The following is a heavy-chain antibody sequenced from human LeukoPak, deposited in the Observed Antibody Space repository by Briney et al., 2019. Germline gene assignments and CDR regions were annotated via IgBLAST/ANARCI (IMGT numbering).Heavy chain of an antibody. Sequence: ASVKVSCKASGYTFTSYGISWVRQAAGQGLEWMGWISAYNGNTNYAQKLQGRVTMTTDTSTSTAYMELRSLRADDTAVYYCAREEPVDGRGYYYGMDVWGKGTTVTVSS. CDR2: ISAYNGNT. CDR3: AREEPVDGRGYYYGMDV. CDR1: GYTFTSYG. J-gene: IGHJ6*04. D-gene: IGHD6-19*01. V-gene: IGHV1-18*04.